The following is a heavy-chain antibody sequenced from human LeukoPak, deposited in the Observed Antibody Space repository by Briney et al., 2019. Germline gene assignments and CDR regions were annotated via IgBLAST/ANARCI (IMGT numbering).Heavy chain of an antibody. J-gene: IGHJ4*02. CDR1: GESSFSNYY. CDR2: INHSGYT. CDR3: SRQVVGNDY. V-gene: IGHV4-34*01. Sequence: SETLSLTCAVYGESSFSNYYWSWIRQTPGGALEWIGEINHSGYTNYNPSLKSRVTLSIDTAKNQFSLRLNSVTAADTAVYYCSRQVVGNDYWGQGTLVTVSS. D-gene: IGHD3-22*01.